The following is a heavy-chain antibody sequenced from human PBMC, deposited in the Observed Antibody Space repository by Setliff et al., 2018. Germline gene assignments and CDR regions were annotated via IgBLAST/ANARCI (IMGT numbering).Heavy chain of an antibody. V-gene: IGHV1-18*01. CDR3: ATFRGYTYGYDY. D-gene: IGHD5-18*01. CDR2: ISGYNSNT. Sequence: ASVKVSCKASGFTFKTHSFSWIRQAPGQGLEWVGWISGYNSNTIYAQNFQGRVTMTTDASTNTAYMELRSLGSDDTAVYYCATFRGYTYGYDYWGQGTLVTVSS. J-gene: IGHJ4*02. CDR1: GFTFKTHS.